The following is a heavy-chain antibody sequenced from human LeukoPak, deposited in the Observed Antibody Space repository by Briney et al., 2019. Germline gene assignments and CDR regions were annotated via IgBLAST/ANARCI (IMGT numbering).Heavy chain of an antibody. D-gene: IGHD1-1*01. V-gene: IGHV4-4*07. Sequence: PSETLSLTCTVSGGSISSYYWSWIRQPAGKGLEWIGRIYTSGSTNYNPSLKSRVTISVDTSKNQFSLRLSSVTAADTAVYFCAREGNWKTFDTWGQGTMVTVSS. CDR2: IYTSGST. CDR3: AREGNWKTFDT. CDR1: GGSISSYY. J-gene: IGHJ3*02.